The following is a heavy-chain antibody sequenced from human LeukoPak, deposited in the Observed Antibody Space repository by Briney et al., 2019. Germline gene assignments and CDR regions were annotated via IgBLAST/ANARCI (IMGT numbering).Heavy chain of an antibody. J-gene: IGHJ4*02. Sequence: PSETLSLTCSVSGGSISCGGYYWSWFRQHPGEGLEWLGYIYYSGSTYVHPSLKSRVTITADTSKNQFSLKLSSVTAADTAVYYCSRDYGSGSYFYFDYWGQGTLVTVSS. CDR1: GGSISCGGYY. V-gene: IGHV4-31*03. CDR2: IYYSGST. D-gene: IGHD3-10*01. CDR3: SRDYGSGSYFYFDY.